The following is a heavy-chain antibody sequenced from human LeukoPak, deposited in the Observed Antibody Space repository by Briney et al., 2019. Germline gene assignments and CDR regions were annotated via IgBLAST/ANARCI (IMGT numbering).Heavy chain of an antibody. V-gene: IGHV3-30-3*01. CDR2: ISYDGSNK. CDR1: GFTVSSNY. J-gene: IGHJ4*02. Sequence: PGGSLLLSCAASGFTVSSNYMSWVRQAPGKGLEGVAVISYDGSNKYYADSVKGRFTISRDNSKNTLYLQMNSLRAEDTAVYYCARDSGSYYDFWSGYSTDYWGQGTLVTVSS. D-gene: IGHD3-3*01. CDR3: ARDSGSYYDFWSGYSTDY.